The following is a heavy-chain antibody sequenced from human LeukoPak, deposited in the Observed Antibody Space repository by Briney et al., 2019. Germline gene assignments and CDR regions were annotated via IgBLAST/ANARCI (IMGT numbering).Heavy chain of an antibody. Sequence: GGSLRLSCAASGFTFSSYSMNWVRQAPGKGLEWVSYISSGSSTIYYADSVKGRFTISRDNAKNSLYLQMNSLRAEDTAVYYCAGSEKNYDFWTGEDYWGQATLVTVSS. CDR1: GFTFSSYS. CDR3: AGSEKNYDFWTGEDY. CDR2: ISSGSSTI. J-gene: IGHJ4*02. D-gene: IGHD3-3*01. V-gene: IGHV3-48*04.